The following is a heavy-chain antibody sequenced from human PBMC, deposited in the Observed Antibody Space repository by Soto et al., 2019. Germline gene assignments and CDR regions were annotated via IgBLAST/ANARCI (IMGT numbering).Heavy chain of an antibody. CDR3: ARDLYDFWSGYPPPAYYGMDV. V-gene: IGHV3-33*01. CDR2: IWYDGSNK. J-gene: IGHJ6*02. Sequence: GGSLRLSCAASGFTFSSYGMHWVRQAPGKGLEWVAVIWYDGSNKYYADSVKGRFTISRDNSKNTLYLQMNSLRAEDTAVYYCARDLYDFWSGYPPPAYYGMDVWGQGTTVTVSS. D-gene: IGHD3-3*01. CDR1: GFTFSSYG.